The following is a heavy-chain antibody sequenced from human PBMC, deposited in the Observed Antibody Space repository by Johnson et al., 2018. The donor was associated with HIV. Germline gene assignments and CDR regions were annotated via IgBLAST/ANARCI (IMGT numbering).Heavy chain of an antibody. CDR1: GFTFSSYA. Sequence: VQLVESGGGLVQPGGSLRLSCAASGFTFSSYAMSWVRQAPGKGLEWVSAISGSGGSTYYADSVKGRFTISRDNSKNTLYLQVNSLRAADTAVYYGAKDRASRAAALDAFDIWGQGTMVTVSS. D-gene: IGHD6-13*01. J-gene: IGHJ3*02. V-gene: IGHV3-23*04. CDR2: ISGSGGST. CDR3: AKDRASRAAALDAFDI.